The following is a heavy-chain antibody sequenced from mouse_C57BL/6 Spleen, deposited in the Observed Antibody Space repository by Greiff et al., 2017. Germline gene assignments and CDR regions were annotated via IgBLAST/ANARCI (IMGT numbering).Heavy chain of an antibody. D-gene: IGHD3-2*01. CDR2: IHPNSGST. CDR1: GYNFTSYW. CDR3: ARTPRQGEDY. Sequence: QVQLQQPGAELVKPGASVKLSCTASGYNFTSYWMHWVKQRPGQGLEWIGMIHPNSGSTNYNEKFKGKATMTVDKSSSTAYMQLSSLTSEDSAVYYCARTPRQGEDYWGQGTTLTVSS. V-gene: IGHV1-64*01. J-gene: IGHJ2*01.